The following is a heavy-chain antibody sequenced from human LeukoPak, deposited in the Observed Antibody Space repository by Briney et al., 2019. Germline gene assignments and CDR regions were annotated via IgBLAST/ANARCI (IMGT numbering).Heavy chain of an antibody. CDR1: GFTFSAYW. CDR3: ARVGKNGWDFDH. Sequence: GGSLRLSCAASGFTFSAYWMTWVRQAPGKGLAWVANIIEDGNLKYYVDSVKGRFTISRDNTKNSLYLQMKSLRADDTAVYYCARVGKNGWDFDHWGQGTLVTVSS. CDR2: IIEDGNLK. D-gene: IGHD6-19*01. J-gene: IGHJ4*02. V-gene: IGHV3-7*01.